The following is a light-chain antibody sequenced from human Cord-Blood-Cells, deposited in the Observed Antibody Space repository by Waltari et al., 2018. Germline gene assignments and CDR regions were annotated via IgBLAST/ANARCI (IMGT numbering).Light chain of an antibody. V-gene: IGLV2-23*01. CDR2: EGS. CDR3: CSYAGSSTDVV. Sequence: QSALTQPASVSGSPGQSITLSCTGTSSAVGSYYLVSWYQQHPGKPPKPMIYEGSKRPSGVSNRFSGSKSGNTASLTISGLQAEDEADYYCCSYAGSSTDVVFGGGTKLTVL. CDR1: SSAVGSYYL. J-gene: IGLJ2*01.